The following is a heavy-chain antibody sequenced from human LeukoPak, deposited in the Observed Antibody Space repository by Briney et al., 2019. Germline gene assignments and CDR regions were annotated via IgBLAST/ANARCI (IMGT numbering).Heavy chain of an antibody. J-gene: IGHJ4*02. D-gene: IGHD5-18*01. V-gene: IGHV1-2*02. CDR3: ARVTEGGYSYGYETFLGY. CDR1: GYTFTGYY. Sequence: ASVKVSCEASGYTFTGYYMHWVRQAPGQGLEWMGWINPNSGGTNYAQKFQGRVTMTRDTSISAAYMELSRLRSDDSAVYYCARVTEGGYSYGYETFLGYWGQGTLVTVSS. CDR2: INPNSGGT.